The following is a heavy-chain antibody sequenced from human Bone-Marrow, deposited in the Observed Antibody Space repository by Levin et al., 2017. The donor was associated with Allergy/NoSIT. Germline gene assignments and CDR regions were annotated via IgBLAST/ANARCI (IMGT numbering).Heavy chain of an antibody. J-gene: IGHJ4*02. D-gene: IGHD6-13*01. CDR3: AKDGGSISAAHDF. Sequence: GESLKISCPASGFTFSSYAISWVRQAPGKGLEWVSIISGSGDKTYYADSVKGRFTISRDNSKNTLYLEMNSLGAEDTALYYCAKDGGSISAAHDFWGQGTLVTVSS. CDR2: ISGSGDKT. CDR1: GFTFSSYA. V-gene: IGHV3-23*01.